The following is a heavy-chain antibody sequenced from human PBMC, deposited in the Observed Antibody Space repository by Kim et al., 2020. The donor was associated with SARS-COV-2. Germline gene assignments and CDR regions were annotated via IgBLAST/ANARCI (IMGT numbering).Heavy chain of an antibody. CDR1: GFTFSSYE. D-gene: IGHD2-15*01. Sequence: GGSLRLSCEASGFTFSSYEMNWVRQAPGKGLEWVSYISSSGSTIYYADSVKGRFTISRDNAKNSLYLQMNSLRAEDTAVYYCARALGYCSGGSCYWGQGTLVTVSS. CDR2: ISSSGSTI. J-gene: IGHJ4*02. CDR3: ARALGYCSGGSCY. V-gene: IGHV3-48*03.